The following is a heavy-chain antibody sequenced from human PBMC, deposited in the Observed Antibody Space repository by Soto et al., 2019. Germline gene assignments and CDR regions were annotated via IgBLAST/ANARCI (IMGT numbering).Heavy chain of an antibody. CDR1: SGSISSGSHY. J-gene: IGHJ5*02. CDR3: AREGVGSYWFDT. V-gene: IGHV4-31*03. D-gene: IGHD1-26*01. Sequence: PSETLSLTCSISSGSISSGSHYWNWIRQHPEKGLEWIGYIHNNGATSYNPSLSSRVTISADTSKNRYSLSVYSVTAADTALYYCAREGVGSYWFDTWGQGLLVTVSS. CDR2: IHNNGAT.